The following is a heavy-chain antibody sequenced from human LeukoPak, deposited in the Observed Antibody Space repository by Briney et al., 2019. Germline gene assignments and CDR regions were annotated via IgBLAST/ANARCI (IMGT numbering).Heavy chain of an antibody. CDR3: AKGGSSSLRAFDI. D-gene: IGHD6-6*01. V-gene: IGHV5-51*01. Sequence: GESLQISCKGSGYSFTSYWIGWVRQLPGKGLEWMGIIYPGDSDTRYSTSFQGQVTISADKSITSAYLQWSSLRASDTAMYYCAKGGSSSLRAFDIWGQGTMVTVSS. J-gene: IGHJ3*02. CDR1: GYSFTSYW. CDR2: IYPGDSDT.